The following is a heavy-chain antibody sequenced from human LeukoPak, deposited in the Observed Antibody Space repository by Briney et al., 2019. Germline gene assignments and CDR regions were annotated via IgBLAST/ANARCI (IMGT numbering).Heavy chain of an antibody. V-gene: IGHV4-39*07. CDR2: INHSGST. Sequence: PSETLSLTCTVSGGSISSSSYYWGWIRQPPGKGLEWIGEINHSGSTNYNPSLKSRVTISVDTSKNQFSLKLSSVTAADTAVYYCARGPFWSGYYRGFDAFDIWGQGTMVTVSS. CDR3: ARGPFWSGYYRGFDAFDI. J-gene: IGHJ3*02. CDR1: GGSISSSSYY. D-gene: IGHD3-3*01.